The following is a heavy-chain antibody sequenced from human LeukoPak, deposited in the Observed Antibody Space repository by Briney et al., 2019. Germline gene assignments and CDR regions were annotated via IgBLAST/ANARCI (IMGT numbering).Heavy chain of an antibody. CDR1: GYTFTSYY. Sequence: ASVKVSCKAPGYTFTSYYMHWVRQAAGQGLEWMGIINPSGGSTKYAQKFQGRVTMTRDTSTSTVYMEVSSLRSEDTAVYYCAKTSSAWYFDYWGQGTLVTVSS. CDR3: AKTSSAWYFDY. J-gene: IGHJ4*02. V-gene: IGHV1-46*01. CDR2: INPSGGST. D-gene: IGHD6-19*01.